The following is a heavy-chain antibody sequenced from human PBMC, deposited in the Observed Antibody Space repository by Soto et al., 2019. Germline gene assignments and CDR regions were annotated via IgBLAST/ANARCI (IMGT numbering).Heavy chain of an antibody. CDR2: ISSSSSTI. D-gene: IGHD3-10*01. CDR1: GFTFSSYS. CDR3: ARDSGYYYGSGSYWFDY. J-gene: IGHJ4*02. Sequence: GGSLRLSCAASGFTFSSYSMNWVRQAPGKGLEWVSYISSSSSTIYYADSVKGRFTISRDNAKNSLYLQMNSLRAEDTAVYYCARDSGYYYGSGSYWFDYWGQGTLVTVSS. V-gene: IGHV3-48*01.